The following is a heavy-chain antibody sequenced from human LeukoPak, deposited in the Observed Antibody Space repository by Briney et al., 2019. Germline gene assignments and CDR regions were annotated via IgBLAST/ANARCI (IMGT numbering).Heavy chain of an antibody. J-gene: IGHJ4*02. Sequence: GGSLRLSCAASGFTFSSHWMSWVRQAPGEGLEWVANIKKDGSEKYYVDAVKGRFTISRDNAKTSLYLQMNSLRAEDTAVYYCARDLSGIAGYTYGRGIDYWGQGTLVTVSS. D-gene: IGHD5-18*01. CDR3: ARDLSGIAGYTYGRGIDY. V-gene: IGHV3-7*01. CDR1: GFTFSSHW. CDR2: IKKDGSEK.